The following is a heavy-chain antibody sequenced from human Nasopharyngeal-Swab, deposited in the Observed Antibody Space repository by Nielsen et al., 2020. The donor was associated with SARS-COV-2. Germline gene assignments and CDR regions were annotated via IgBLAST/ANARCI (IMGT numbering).Heavy chain of an antibody. J-gene: IGHJ4*02. Sequence: GGSLRLSCAASGFTFSSYAMHWVRQAPGKGLEWVAVISYDGSNKYYADSVKGRFTISRDNSKDTLYLQMNSLRAEDTAVHYCARDGGGYLGYWGQGTLVTVSS. CDR2: ISYDGSNK. CDR3: ARDGGGYLGY. CDR1: GFTFSSYA. D-gene: IGHD2-21*01. V-gene: IGHV3-30-3*01.